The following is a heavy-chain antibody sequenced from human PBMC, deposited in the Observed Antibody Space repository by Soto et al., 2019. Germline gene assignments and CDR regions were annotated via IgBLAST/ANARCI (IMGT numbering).Heavy chain of an antibody. CDR2: INAGSGNT. J-gene: IGHJ5*02. V-gene: IGHV1-3*01. Sequence: QVQLVQSGAEVKKPGASVKVSCTASGYTFTHYAIHWVRHAPRQRLEWMGFINAGSGNTKYSQTFQGRLTFTKDTSASTAYMDLSSRRSEDTAIYYCARGLAADGAWGQGTLVTVSS. CDR3: ARGLAADGA. D-gene: IGHD6-13*01. CDR1: GYTFTHYA.